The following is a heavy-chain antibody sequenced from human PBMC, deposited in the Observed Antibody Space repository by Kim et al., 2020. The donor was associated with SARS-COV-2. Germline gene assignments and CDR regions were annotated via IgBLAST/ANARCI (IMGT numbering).Heavy chain of an antibody. D-gene: IGHD1-26*01. CDR2: KGDK. Sequence: KGDKNCAEKIQGRVTLTRDTSTNTAYMELRSLRSDDTALYYCARGSWGEPLFDYWGQGTLLTVSS. CDR3: ARGSWGEPLFDY. J-gene: IGHJ4*02. V-gene: IGHV1-18*01.